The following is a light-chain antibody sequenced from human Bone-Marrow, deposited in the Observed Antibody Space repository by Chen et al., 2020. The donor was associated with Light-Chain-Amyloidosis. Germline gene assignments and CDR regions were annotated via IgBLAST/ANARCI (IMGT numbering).Light chain of an antibody. CDR2: EVS. V-gene: IGKV2D-29*02. J-gene: IGKJ4*01. Sequence: DVALTQTPLSVSVTPGQPASISCKSSQSLLHRDGKTYLYWYLQKPGQSPQLLIYEVSKRFSGVPDRFSGSESGTDFTLRIGRVEADDVGIYYCMQGIQLPLTFGGGTKVEIK. CDR3: MQGIQLPLT. CDR1: QSLLHRDGKTY.